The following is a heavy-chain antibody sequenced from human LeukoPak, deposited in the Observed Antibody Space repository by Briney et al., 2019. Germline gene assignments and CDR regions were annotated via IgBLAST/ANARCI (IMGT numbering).Heavy chain of an antibody. CDR1: GGTFSSYA. J-gene: IGHJ5*02. D-gene: IGHD6-13*01. CDR2: INPSGGST. CDR3: ARARIAGYNWFDP. Sequence: ASVKVSCKASGGTFSSYAISWVRQAPGQGLEWMGIINPSGGSTSYAQKFQGRVTMTRDTSTSTVYMELSSLRSEDTAVYYCARARIAGYNWFDPWGQGTLVTVSS. V-gene: IGHV1-46*01.